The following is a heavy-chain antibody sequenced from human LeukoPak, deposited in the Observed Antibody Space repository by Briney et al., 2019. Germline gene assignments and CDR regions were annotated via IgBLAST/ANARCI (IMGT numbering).Heavy chain of an antibody. CDR1: GFTFSSYS. CDR2: IGRSGGYI. Sequence: GGSLRLSCAASGFTFSSYSMKWVRQTPGKGLEWVSPIGRSGGYIYYADSVKGRFTISRDNAKGSLYLQMNSLRAGDTAVYYCTRRPDCSSTDCYGMDVWGQGTTVTVSS. J-gene: IGHJ6*02. D-gene: IGHD2-2*01. CDR3: TRRPDCSSTDCYGMDV. V-gene: IGHV3-21*01.